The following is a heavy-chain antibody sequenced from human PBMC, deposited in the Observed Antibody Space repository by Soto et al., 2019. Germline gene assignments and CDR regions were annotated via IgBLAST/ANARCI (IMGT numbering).Heavy chain of an antibody. CDR3: ARIPRVGAARLRFYYYYGMDV. J-gene: IGHJ6*02. CDR1: GFSLSNARMG. CDR2: IFSNDEK. D-gene: IGHD6-6*01. V-gene: IGHV2-26*01. Sequence: GSGPTLVNPTETLTPTCTVSGFSLSNARMGVSWIRQPPGKALEWLAHIFSNDEKSYSTSLKSRLTISKDTSKSQVVLTMTNMDPVDTATYYCARIPRVGAARLRFYYYYGMDVWGQGTTVTVSS.